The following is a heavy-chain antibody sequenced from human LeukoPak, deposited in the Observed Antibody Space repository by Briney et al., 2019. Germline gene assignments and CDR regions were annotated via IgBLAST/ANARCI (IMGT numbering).Heavy chain of an antibody. CDR2: INGDESSP. Sequence: PGGALRLSRAPSGFTFSSYWMHWVRQAPGKGLEWVSRINGDESSPSYADSVKSRFTISRDNAKDTLYLQMNSLRAEDTAVYFWAGSIWNYDYWGQGTLVTVSS. CDR3: AGSIWNYDY. J-gene: IGHJ4*02. V-gene: IGHV3-74*01. D-gene: IGHD1-7*01. CDR1: GFTFSSYW.